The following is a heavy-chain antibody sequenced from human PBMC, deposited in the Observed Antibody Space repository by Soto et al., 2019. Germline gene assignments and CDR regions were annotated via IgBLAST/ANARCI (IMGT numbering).Heavy chain of an antibody. CDR3: ARFLAVAGHNGFDP. CDR2: IYYSGST. D-gene: IGHD6-19*01. CDR1: GGSISSGGYY. J-gene: IGHJ5*02. Sequence: SETLSLTCTVSGGSISSGGYYWSWIRQHPGKGLEWIGYIYYSGSTYYNPSLKSRVTISGDTSKNQFSLKLSSVTAADTAVDYGARFLAVAGHNGFDPWGQGTLVTVYS. V-gene: IGHV4-31*03.